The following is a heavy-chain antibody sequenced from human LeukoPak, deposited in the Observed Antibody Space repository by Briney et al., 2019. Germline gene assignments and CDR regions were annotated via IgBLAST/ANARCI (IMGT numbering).Heavy chain of an antibody. D-gene: IGHD6-19*01. CDR2: ISSSSSTI. V-gene: IGHV3-48*01. Sequence: GGSLRLSCAASGFTFSSYSMNWVRQAPGKGLEWVSYISSSSSTIYYADSVKGRFPISRDNAKNSLYLQMNSLRAEDTAVYYCARDEAVAGYDYWGQGTLVTVSS. CDR3: ARDEAVAGYDY. J-gene: IGHJ4*02. CDR1: GFTFSSYS.